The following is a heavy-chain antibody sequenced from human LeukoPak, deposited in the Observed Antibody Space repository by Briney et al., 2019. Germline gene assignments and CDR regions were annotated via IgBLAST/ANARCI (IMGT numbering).Heavy chain of an antibody. CDR3: ARWLSPFDY. D-gene: IGHD6-19*01. CDR2: ILFDGSNK. J-gene: IGHJ4*02. CDR1: GFTFSSYA. Sequence: GRSLTLSCAASGFTFSSYAMHWVRQAPGKGLEWVAVILFDGSNKYYADSVKGRITISRDNSKNTLYLQMNSLTAEDTAVYYCARWLSPFDYWGQGTLVTVSS. V-gene: IGHV3-30*01.